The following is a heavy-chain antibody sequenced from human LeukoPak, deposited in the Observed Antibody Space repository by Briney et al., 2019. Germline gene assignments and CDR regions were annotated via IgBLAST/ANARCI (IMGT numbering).Heavy chain of an antibody. CDR3: ARSPATYYYDSSGYLYYFDY. J-gene: IGHJ4*02. D-gene: IGHD3-22*01. CDR2: ISAYNGNT. V-gene: IGHV1-18*01. CDR1: GYTFTNYG. Sequence: ASVKVSCKASGYTFTNYGISWVRQAPGQGLEWMGWISAYNGNTNYAQKLQGRVTMTTDTSTSTAYMELRSLRSDDTAVYYCARSPATYYYDSSGYLYYFDYWGQGTLVTVSS.